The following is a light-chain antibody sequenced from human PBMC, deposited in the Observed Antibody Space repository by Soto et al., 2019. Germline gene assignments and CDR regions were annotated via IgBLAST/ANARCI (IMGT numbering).Light chain of an antibody. CDR2: DAS. J-gene: IGKJ1*01. V-gene: IGKV3-20*01. CDR3: QQYGSSPWT. CDR1: QSVSSNY. Sequence: EIVLTQSPGTLSLSPGERATLSCRASQSVSSNYLAWYQQKPGQAPRLLIYDASSRATGIPDRFSGSGSGTDFTLIISRLEPEDFAVYYCQQYGSSPWTFGQGTKVEIK.